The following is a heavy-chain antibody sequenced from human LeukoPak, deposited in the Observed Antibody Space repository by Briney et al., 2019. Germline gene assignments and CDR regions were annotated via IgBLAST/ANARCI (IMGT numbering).Heavy chain of an antibody. J-gene: IGHJ4*02. CDR2: IQSHGSPT. D-gene: IGHD2-8*02. CDR1: GFSFSTYS. Sequence: PGGSLRLSCAASGFSFSTYSMQWVRQAPGKGLEWVSFIQSHGSPTYYAGSVKGRFTISRDNSMDTLYLQMNSLRVEDTGVYYCAKGGFGNWWPYFDHWGQGSLVTVSS. CDR3: AKGGFGNWWPYFDH. V-gene: IGHV3-30*02.